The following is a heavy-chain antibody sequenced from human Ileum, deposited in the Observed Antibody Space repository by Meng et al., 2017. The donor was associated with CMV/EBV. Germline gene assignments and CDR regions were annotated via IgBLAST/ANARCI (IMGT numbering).Heavy chain of an antibody. Sequence: GGSLRLSCAASGFTFSSYDMHWVRQAPAKGLEWVAVIRNDGTNKYYADSVKGRFTVSRDNSKSTLYLQMNGLRVEDTAVYYCFWGDLWGQGTLVTVSS. J-gene: IGHJ5*02. CDR1: GFTFSSYD. CDR3: FWGDL. D-gene: IGHD3-16*01. CDR2: IRNDGTNK. V-gene: IGHV3-30*02.